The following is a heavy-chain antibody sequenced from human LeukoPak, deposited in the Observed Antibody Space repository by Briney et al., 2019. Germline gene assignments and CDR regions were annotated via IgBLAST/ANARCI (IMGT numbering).Heavy chain of an antibody. CDR2: IRSKANNYAT. Sequence: GGSLKLSCAASGFTFSGSVMHWVRQASGKGLEWVGRIRSKANNYATAYAASVKGRFTISRDDSKNTTYLQMNSLKTEDTAVYYCTSRRNGDYFSSTAMDVWSKGTTVIVSS. CDR1: GFTFSGSV. J-gene: IGHJ6*04. CDR3: TSRRNGDYFSSTAMDV. D-gene: IGHD4-17*01. V-gene: IGHV3-73*01.